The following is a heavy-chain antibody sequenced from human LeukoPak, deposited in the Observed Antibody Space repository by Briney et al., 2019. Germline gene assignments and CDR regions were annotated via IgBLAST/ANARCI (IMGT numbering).Heavy chain of an antibody. V-gene: IGHV4-61*01. CDR1: GYSISSGYY. CDR2: IYYSGST. CDR3: ARETGELPYYSDY. J-gene: IGHJ4*02. D-gene: IGHD3-10*01. Sequence: SETLSLTCTVSGYSISSGYYWSWIRQPPGKGLEWIGYIYYSGSTYYNPSLKSRVTISVDTSKNQFSLKLTSVTAADTAVYYCARETGELPYYSDYWGQGTLVTVSS.